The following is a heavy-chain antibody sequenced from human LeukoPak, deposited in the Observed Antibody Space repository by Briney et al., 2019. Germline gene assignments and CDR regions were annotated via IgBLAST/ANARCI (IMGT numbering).Heavy chain of an antibody. V-gene: IGHV4-61*10. CDR1: GGSISSGSYY. J-gene: IGHJ4*02. CDR2: IYYSGST. CDR3: ARGRIFLGVDY. Sequence: SETLSLTCTVSGGSISSGSYYWSWIRQPAGKGLEWIGSIYYSGSTYYNPSLKSRVTISVDASKNQFSLKLSSVTAADTAVYYCARGRIFLGVDYWGQGTLVTVSS. D-gene: IGHD2-15*01.